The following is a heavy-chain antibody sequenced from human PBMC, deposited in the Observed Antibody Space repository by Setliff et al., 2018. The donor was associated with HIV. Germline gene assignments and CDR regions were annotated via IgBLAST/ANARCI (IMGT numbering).Heavy chain of an antibody. V-gene: IGHV4-59*01. CDR3: ARDRPPSTVDMLGAFDR. J-gene: IGHJ3*02. CDR2: IFYTGTT. Sequence: TSETLSLTCTVSHGSISPFYWSWMRQPPGKGLEWIGYIFYTGTTKYNPSLKSRVSMSVDMSKNQLSLKLKSVTAAYTAVYYCARDRPPSTVDMLGAFDRLGQGTKVTVSS. CDR1: HGSISPFY. D-gene: IGHD4-17*01.